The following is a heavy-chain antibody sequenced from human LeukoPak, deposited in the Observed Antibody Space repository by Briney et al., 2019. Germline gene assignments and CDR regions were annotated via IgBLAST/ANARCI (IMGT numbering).Heavy chain of an antibody. V-gene: IGHV5-10-1*01. Sequence: GESLKISRKGSGYRFTCYWISWVRQMPGKGLEWMGKINPSDSYTDYRPSFQGHVTISSDKSISTAYLQWSSLKASDTAIYYCARQLDILTGYGYWGQGTLVAVSP. CDR2: INPSDSYT. CDR1: GYRFTCYW. D-gene: IGHD3-9*01. J-gene: IGHJ4*02. CDR3: ARQLDILTGYGY.